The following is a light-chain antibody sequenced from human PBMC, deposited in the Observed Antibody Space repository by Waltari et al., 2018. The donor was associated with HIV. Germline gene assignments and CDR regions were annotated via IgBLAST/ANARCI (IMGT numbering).Light chain of an antibody. J-gene: IGKJ2*01. CDR1: QSGLYSSNNKNY. Sequence: DIVMTQSPDSLAMSLGERATNNCKSSQSGLYSSNNKNYLAWYQQKPRQPPKLLIYWASTRESGVPDRFSGSGSGTDFTLTISSLQAEDVAVYYCQQYYSTPRTFGQGTKLEIK. V-gene: IGKV4-1*01. CDR2: WAS. CDR3: QQYYSTPRT.